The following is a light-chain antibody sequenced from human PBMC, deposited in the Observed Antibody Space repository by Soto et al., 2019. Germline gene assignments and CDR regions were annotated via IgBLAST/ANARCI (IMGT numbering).Light chain of an antibody. CDR1: QAISSY. CDR2: ATS. Sequence: DIQLTQSPSSLSASVGDRVTITCRASQAISSYLAWYQQKPGKVPELLIYATSTLQSGAPSRFSVSGSGTDFTLTISSLQPEDVATYYCHKYNHAPTFGGGTKVEIK. J-gene: IGKJ4*01. V-gene: IGKV1-27*01. CDR3: HKYNHAPT.